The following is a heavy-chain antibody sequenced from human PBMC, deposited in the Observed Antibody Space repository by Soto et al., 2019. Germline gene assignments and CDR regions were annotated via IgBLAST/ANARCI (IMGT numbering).Heavy chain of an antibody. CDR2: ISYDGSNK. CDR1: GFTFSSYG. CDR3: AKDADYYDSSGNFDY. D-gene: IGHD3-22*01. V-gene: IGHV3-30*18. Sequence: QVQLVESGGGVVQPGRSLRLSCAASGFTFSSYGMHWVRQAPGKGLEWVALISYDGSNKYYADSVKGRFTISRDNSKNTLYLQMNSLRAEYTAVYYCAKDADYYDSSGNFDYWGQGTLVTVSS. J-gene: IGHJ4*02.